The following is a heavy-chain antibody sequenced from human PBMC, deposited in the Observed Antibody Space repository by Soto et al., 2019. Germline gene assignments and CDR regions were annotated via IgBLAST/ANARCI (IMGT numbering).Heavy chain of an antibody. J-gene: IGHJ4*02. CDR3: ARELGDYTDY. CDR2: ISSSSSTI. Sequence: GGSLRLSCAASGFTFSSYSMNWVRQAPGKGLEWVSYISSSSSTIYYADSVKGRFTISRDNAKNSLYLQMNSLRAEDTAVYYCARELGDYTDYWGQGTLVTVSS. V-gene: IGHV3-48*01. CDR1: GFTFSSYS. D-gene: IGHD4-17*01.